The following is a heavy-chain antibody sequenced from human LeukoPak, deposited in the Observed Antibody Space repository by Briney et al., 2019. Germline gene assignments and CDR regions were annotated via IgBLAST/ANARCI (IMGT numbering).Heavy chain of an antibody. Sequence: GGSLRLSSEVSGFTFTDYWMNWVRQAPGKGPEWVASIRQDGSEKTYVDSVKGRFTISRDNTKNSLSLQLNGLRAEDTAVYYCARDGAAAGLYFDLWGQGTLVTVSS. CDR2: IRQDGSEK. CDR1: GFTFTDYW. CDR3: ARDGAAAGLYFDL. J-gene: IGHJ4*01. V-gene: IGHV3-7*01. D-gene: IGHD6-13*01.